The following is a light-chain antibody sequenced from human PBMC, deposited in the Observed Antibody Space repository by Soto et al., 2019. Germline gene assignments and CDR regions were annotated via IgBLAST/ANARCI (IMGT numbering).Light chain of an antibody. J-gene: IGKJ2*01. CDR2: DAS. V-gene: IGKV3-11*01. Sequence: EIVLTQSPATLSLSPGERATLSCRASQSVSSYLAWYQQKPGQAPRLLIYDASNRAAGIPARFSGSGSGTDFTLTISSLEPGDFAVYYCQQRSNWPPVYTLG. CDR1: QSVSSY. CDR3: QQRSNWPPVYT.